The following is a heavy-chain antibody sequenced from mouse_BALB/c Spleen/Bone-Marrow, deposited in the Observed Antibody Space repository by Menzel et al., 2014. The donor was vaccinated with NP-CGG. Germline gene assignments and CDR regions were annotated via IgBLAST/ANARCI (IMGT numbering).Heavy chain of an antibody. CDR3: ARSGDSSGYGFAY. CDR1: GYTFTSYD. V-gene: IGHV1S56*01. D-gene: IGHD3-2*01. Sequence: QVQLQQSGPELVKPGALVKISCKASGYTFTSYDTNWAKQRPGQGPEWIGWIYPGDGSTKYNEKFKGKATLTADKASSTAYMQLSSLTSENSAFYFCARSGDSSGYGFAYWGQGTLVTVSA. J-gene: IGHJ3*01. CDR2: IYPGDGST.